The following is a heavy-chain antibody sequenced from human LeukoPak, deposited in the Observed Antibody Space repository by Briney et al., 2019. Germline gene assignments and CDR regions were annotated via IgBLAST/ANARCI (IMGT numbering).Heavy chain of an antibody. CDR1: GFTFGDYA. CDR2: IASETYGGTA. CDR3: TRDQTPYY. Sequence: GGSLRLSCTASGFTFGDYAMTWVRQAPGKGLEWVDFIASETYGGTAEYAASVKGRFTISRDDSKSIAYLQMNSLKTEDTAVYYCTRDQTPYYWGQGTLVTVSS. J-gene: IGHJ4*02. V-gene: IGHV3-49*04.